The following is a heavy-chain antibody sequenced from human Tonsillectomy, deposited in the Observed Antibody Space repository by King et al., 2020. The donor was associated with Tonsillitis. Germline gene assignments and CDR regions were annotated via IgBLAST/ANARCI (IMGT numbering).Heavy chain of an antibody. Sequence: VQLVESGGGVVQPGGSLRLSCTASGFSFPDSWMGWVRQAPGKGLEWVANIKKDGNTKYYLGSVGGRFTISRDNDKNSFYLQMNSLRAEDTALYYCARHGGWNFDSWGQGPLVTVSS. CDR2: IKKDGNTK. CDR1: GFSFPDSW. CDR3: ARHGGWNFDS. D-gene: IGHD6-19*01. V-gene: IGHV3-7*01. J-gene: IGHJ4*02.